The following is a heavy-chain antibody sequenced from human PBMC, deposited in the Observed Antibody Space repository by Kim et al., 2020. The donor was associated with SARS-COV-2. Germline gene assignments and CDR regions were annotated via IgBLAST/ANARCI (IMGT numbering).Heavy chain of an antibody. Sequence: GESLKISCKGSGYSFTSYWIGWVRQMPGKGLEWMGIIYPGDSDTRYSPSFQGQVTISADKSISTAYLQWSSLKASDTAMYYCARPVGIQLSEWYFDLWGRGTLVTVSS. V-gene: IGHV5-51*01. D-gene: IGHD5-18*01. J-gene: IGHJ2*01. CDR3: ARPVGIQLSEWYFDL. CDR1: GYSFTSYW. CDR2: IYPGDSDT.